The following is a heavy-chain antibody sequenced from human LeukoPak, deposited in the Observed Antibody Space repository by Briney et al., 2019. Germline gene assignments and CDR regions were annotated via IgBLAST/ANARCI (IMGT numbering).Heavy chain of an antibody. CDR1: GGTFSSYA. CDR2: IIPIFGTA. V-gene: IGHV1-69*13. J-gene: IGHJ6*02. CDR3: ARTGVHYYGMDV. Sequence: ASVKVSCKASGGTFSSYAISWVRQAPGQGLEWMGGIIPIFGTANYAQKFQGRVTITADESTSTAYMELSSLRSEDTAVYYCARTGVHYYGMDVWGQGTTVTVSS. D-gene: IGHD3-10*01.